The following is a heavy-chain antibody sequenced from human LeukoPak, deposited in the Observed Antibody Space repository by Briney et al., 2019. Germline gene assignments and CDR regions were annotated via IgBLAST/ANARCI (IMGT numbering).Heavy chain of an antibody. V-gene: IGHV4-39*01. CDR1: GGSISSSSHY. CDR3: ARRLIGFDT. Sequence: KSSETLSLTSTVSGGSISSSSHYWGWIRQPPGKGLEWIGDIHYSGTTYYNPSLKSRVTISVDTSKNQFSLKLTSVTAADTAVYYCARRLIGFDTWGQGTLVTVSS. D-gene: IGHD3-22*01. J-gene: IGHJ5*02. CDR2: IHYSGTT.